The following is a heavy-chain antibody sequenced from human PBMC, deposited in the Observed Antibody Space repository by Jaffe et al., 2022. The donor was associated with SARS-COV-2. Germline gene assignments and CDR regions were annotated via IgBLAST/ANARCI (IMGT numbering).Heavy chain of an antibody. CDR3: AKDGGLIAAALDY. CDR1: GFTFSSYG. Sequence: QVQLVESGGGVVQPGRSLRLSCAASGFTFSSYGMHWVRQAPGKGLEWVAVISYDGSNKYYADSVKGRFTISRDNSKNTLYLQMNSLRAEDTAVYYCAKDGGLIAAALDYWGQGTLVTVSS. D-gene: IGHD6-13*01. V-gene: IGHV3-30*18. J-gene: IGHJ4*02. CDR2: ISYDGSNK.